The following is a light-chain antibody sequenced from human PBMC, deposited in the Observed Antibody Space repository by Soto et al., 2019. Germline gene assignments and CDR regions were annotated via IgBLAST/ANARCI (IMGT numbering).Light chain of an antibody. CDR1: QGIGNY. J-gene: IGKJ1*01. CDR2: GAS. Sequence: DIQMTQSPSSLSASVGDRVTITCRASQGIGNYLVWYQQKPGKVPKLLIYGASILQSGVPSRFSGSGSGTYFSLTISSLQPEDAATYYCQKYDTVPWTFGQGPTVEI. V-gene: IGKV1-27*01. CDR3: QKYDTVPWT.